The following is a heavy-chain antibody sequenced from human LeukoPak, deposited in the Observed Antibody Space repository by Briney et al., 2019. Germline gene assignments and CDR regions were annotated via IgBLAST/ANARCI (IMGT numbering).Heavy chain of an antibody. CDR3: ARPVDKAESFDY. V-gene: IGHV4-39*01. J-gene: IGHJ4*02. D-gene: IGHD5-12*01. CDR2: IYYSGST. CDR1: GGAISSSSYY. Sequence: SETLSLTCTVSGGAISSSSYYWGWIRQPPGKGLEWIGSIYYSGSTYYNPSLKSRVTISVDTSKNQFSLKLSSVTAADTAVYYCARPVDKAESFDYWGQGTLVTVSS.